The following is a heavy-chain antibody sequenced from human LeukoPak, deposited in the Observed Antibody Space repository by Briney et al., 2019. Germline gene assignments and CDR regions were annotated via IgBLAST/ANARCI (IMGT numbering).Heavy chain of an antibody. Sequence: GGSLRLSCAASGFTFSSYGMHWVRQAPGKGLEWVAIIWYDGNNKYYADSVKGRFTISRDNSKNTLYLQMDSLRVEDTAVYYCARGDCSSTSCYLIDYWGQGTLVTVSS. J-gene: IGHJ4*02. D-gene: IGHD2-2*01. CDR3: ARGDCSSTSCYLIDY. CDR1: GFTFSSYG. V-gene: IGHV3-33*01. CDR2: IWYDGNNK.